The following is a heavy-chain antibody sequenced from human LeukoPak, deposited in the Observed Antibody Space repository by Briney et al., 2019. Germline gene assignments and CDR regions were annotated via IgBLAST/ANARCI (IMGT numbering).Heavy chain of an antibody. D-gene: IGHD4-17*01. V-gene: IGHV3-11*04. Sequence: PGGSLRLSCAASGFSFSDYFMSWIRQASGKGLEWVSYISSSGSIIYYADSVKGRFTISRDNSKNTLYLQMISLRAEDTAVYYCARDALPPTVTTYWWFDPWGQGTLVTVSS. J-gene: IGHJ5*02. CDR3: ARDALPPTVTTYWWFDP. CDR1: GFSFSDYF. CDR2: ISSSGSII.